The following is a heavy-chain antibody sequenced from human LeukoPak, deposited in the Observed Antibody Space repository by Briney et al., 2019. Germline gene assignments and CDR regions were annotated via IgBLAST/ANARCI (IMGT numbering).Heavy chain of an antibody. J-gene: IGHJ5*02. D-gene: IGHD1-1*01. CDR2: ISYSGST. CDR3: AREGTAGTNLNWFDP. V-gene: IGHV4-59*01. CDR1: GGYISCYH. Sequence: SDTLSLTCTVSGGYISCYHWIWIRQPPGKALEWIGYISYSGSTNFNPSLTSRVTISVDTSKTQFSLKLSSVTAADTAVYYCAREGTAGTNLNWFDPWGQGTLVTVSS.